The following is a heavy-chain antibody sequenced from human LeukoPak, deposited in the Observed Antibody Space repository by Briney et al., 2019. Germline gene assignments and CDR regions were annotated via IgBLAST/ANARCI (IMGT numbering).Heavy chain of an antibody. Sequence: PSETLSLTCTVSGGSISSYYWSWIRQPPGKGLEWIGYIYYSGSTNYNPSLKSRVTTSVDTSKNQFSLKLSSVTAADTAVYYCARDLGNYYYYYMDVWGKGTTVTVSS. CDR1: GGSISSYY. J-gene: IGHJ6*03. CDR3: ARDLGNYYYYYMDV. CDR2: IYYSGST. D-gene: IGHD7-27*01. V-gene: IGHV4-59*01.